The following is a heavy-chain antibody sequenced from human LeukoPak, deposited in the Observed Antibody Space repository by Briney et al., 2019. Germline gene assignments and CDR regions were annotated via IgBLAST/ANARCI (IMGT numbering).Heavy chain of an antibody. D-gene: IGHD3-16*02. CDR2: ISSISGYI. CDR3: ARDLGVIVHPSDY. J-gene: IGHJ4*02. Sequence: PGGSLRLSCAASGFTVSSNYMNWVRQAPGQGLEWVSSISSISGYIWYADSVKGRFTISRDNAKNSLYLQMNSLRAEDTAVYYCARDLGVIVHPSDYWGQGTLVTVSS. V-gene: IGHV3-21*01. CDR1: GFTVSSNY.